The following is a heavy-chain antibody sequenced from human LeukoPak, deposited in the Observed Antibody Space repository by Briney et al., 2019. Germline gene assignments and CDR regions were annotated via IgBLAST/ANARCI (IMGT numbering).Heavy chain of an antibody. D-gene: IGHD6-19*01. CDR1: GFTFSDYY. J-gene: IGHJ4*02. CDR3: VRWGVEAGMDY. Sequence: GGSLRLSCAASGFTFSDYYMSWIRQAPGKGLEGVSYISSSGSTIYYADSVKGRFTISRDNARKSMFLQMNSLGAEETAVNYCVRWGVEAGMDYWGQGTLVTVSS. V-gene: IGHV3-11*04. CDR2: ISSSGSTI.